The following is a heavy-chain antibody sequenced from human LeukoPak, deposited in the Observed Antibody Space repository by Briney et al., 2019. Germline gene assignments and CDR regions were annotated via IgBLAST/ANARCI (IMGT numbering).Heavy chain of an antibody. CDR3: ARPGITAFDI. Sequence: GGSLRLSCVASGFTLSSHNINWVRQGPGKGLEWVSHISSSGSITYYGDSVKGRITISRDNAKNSVSLYMNSLRAEDSAVYYCARPGITAFDIWGQGTMVTVSS. V-gene: IGHV3-48*01. D-gene: IGHD3-10*01. J-gene: IGHJ3*02. CDR1: GFTLSSHN. CDR2: ISSSGSIT.